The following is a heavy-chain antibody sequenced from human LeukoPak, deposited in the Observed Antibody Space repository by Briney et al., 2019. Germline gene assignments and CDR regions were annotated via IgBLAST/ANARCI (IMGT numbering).Heavy chain of an antibody. D-gene: IGHD2-15*01. J-gene: IGHJ4*02. CDR2: ILPIFGTA. CDR1: GGTFSSYA. CDR3: AREACSGGSCYYIFDY. Sequence: VASVKVSCKACGGTFSSYAMSWVRQAPGQGLEWMGGILPIFGTANYAQKFQGRVTSTADESTSTAYMELSSLRSEDTAVYYCAREACSGGSCYYIFDYWGQGTLVTVSS. V-gene: IGHV1-69*01.